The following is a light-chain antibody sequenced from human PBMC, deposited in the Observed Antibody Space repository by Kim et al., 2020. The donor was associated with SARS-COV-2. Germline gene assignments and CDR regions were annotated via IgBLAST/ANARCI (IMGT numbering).Light chain of an antibody. CDR3: QQYGSSPVT. CDR2: DAS. Sequence: EIVMTQSPGTLSLSPGERTTLSCRASQSIRSKYLAWYQQKPGQAPRLLIYDASSRATGIPDRFSGSGSGTDFTLTISRLEPEDFAVYYFQQYGSSPVTFTQGTKVYIK. V-gene: IGKV3-20*01. CDR1: QSIRSKY. J-gene: IGKJ1*01.